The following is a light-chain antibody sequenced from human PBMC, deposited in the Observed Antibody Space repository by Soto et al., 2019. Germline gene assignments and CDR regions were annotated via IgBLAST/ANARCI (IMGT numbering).Light chain of an antibody. CDR2: GAS. V-gene: IGKV3-20*01. J-gene: IGKJ1*01. CDR1: QRLSSSY. CDR3: QVYGTFLRR. Sequence: GVSKSPCTVSLYKGERATVSGRASQRLSSSYLAWYQQKPGQAPGLLIYGASSRATGIPDRFSGSGSGTDFTLTISRLEAEDFAVYYCQVYGTFLRRFGEGTKVDIK.